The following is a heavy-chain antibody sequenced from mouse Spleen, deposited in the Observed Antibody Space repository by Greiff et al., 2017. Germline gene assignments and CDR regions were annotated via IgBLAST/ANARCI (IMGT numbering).Heavy chain of an antibody. CDR1: GFNFKDDY. CDR2: IDPENGDT. Sequence: EVKLMESGAELVRPGASVKLSCTASGFNFKDDYMHWVKQRPEQGLEWIGWIDPENGDTEYASKFQGKATITADTSSNTAYLQLSSLTSEDTAVYYCTPTVVGYYYAMDYWGQGTSVTVSS. D-gene: IGHD1-1*01. V-gene: IGHV14-4*01. J-gene: IGHJ4*01. CDR3: TPTVVGYYYAMDY.